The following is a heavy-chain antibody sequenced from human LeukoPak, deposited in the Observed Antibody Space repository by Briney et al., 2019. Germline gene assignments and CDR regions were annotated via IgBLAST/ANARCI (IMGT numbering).Heavy chain of an antibody. V-gene: IGHV1-69*05. CDR3: ARDTQYSSSWYGFDY. D-gene: IGHD6-13*01. J-gene: IGHJ4*02. Sequence: SVKVSCKASGGTFSSYAISWVRQAPGQGLEWMGGIIPILGTANYAQKFQGRVTLTTDESTSTAYMELSSLRSEDTAVYYCARDTQYSSSWYGFDYWGQGTLVTVSS. CDR1: GGTFSSYA. CDR2: IIPILGTA.